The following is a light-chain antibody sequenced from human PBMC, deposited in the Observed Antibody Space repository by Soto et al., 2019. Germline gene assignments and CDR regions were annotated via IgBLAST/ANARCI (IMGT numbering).Light chain of an antibody. CDR1: SSDVGGYNY. J-gene: IGLJ1*01. CDR2: EVS. V-gene: IGLV2-14*01. CDR3: SSYTSSSTLEV. Sequence: QSALTQPASVSGSPGQSITISCTGTSSDVGGYNYVSWYQQHPGKAPKLMIYEVSNRPSGVSNRFSGSKSGNTASLTISGLPAEDEADYYCSSYTSSSTLEVFGTGTKVTVL.